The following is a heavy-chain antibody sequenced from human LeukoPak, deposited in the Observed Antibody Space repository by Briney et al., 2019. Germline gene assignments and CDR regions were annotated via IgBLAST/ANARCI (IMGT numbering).Heavy chain of an antibody. CDR1: GFTFSDYY. Sequence: GGSLRLSCEVSGFTFSDYYMSWIRQAPGKGLEWVSYISSGNSTTYYADSVKGRFTVSRDNAKDSLYLQMNSLRAEDTAVYYCAKDAQLKWELREGAFDIWGQGTMVTVSS. V-gene: IGHV3-11*04. D-gene: IGHD1-26*01. CDR2: ISSGNSTT. J-gene: IGHJ3*02. CDR3: AKDAQLKWELREGAFDI.